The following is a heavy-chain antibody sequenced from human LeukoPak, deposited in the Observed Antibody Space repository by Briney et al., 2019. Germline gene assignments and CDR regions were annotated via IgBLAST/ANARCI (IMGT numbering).Heavy chain of an antibody. CDR3: ARLRGSGSYLYYFDY. CDR1: GGSISSYC. D-gene: IGHD3-10*01. CDR2: IYYSGST. J-gene: IGHJ4*02. Sequence: SEALSLTCTVSGGSISSYCWSWIRQPPGKGLEWIGYIYYSGSTNYNPSLKSRVTISVDTSKNQFSLKLSSVTAADTAVYYCARLRGSGSYLYYFDYWGQGTLVTVSS. V-gene: IGHV4-59*08.